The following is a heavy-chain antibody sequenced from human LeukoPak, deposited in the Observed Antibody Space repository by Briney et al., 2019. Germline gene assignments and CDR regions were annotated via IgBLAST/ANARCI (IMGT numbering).Heavy chain of an antibody. CDR3: ARGKRYYGSGTPPDY. CDR1: GYTFTGYY. D-gene: IGHD3-10*01. Sequence: GASVKVSCKASGYTFTGYYMHWVRQAPGPGLEWMGRINPNSGGTNYAKKFQGRVTMTRDTSISTAYMELSRLRSDDTAVYYCARGKRYYGSGTPPDYWGQGTLVTVSS. V-gene: IGHV1-2*06. J-gene: IGHJ4*02. CDR2: INPNSGGT.